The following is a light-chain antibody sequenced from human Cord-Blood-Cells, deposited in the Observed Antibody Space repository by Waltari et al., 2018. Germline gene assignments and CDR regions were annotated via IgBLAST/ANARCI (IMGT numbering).Light chain of an antibody. Sequence: QSALTQPRPVSGSPGQSVTIPCTGTSSDVGGYNYGRWSQQHPGKAPQLMIYDVRKRPSGVPDRFSGSKAGNTASLTISGLQAEDEADYYCCSYAGSYTGVFGGGTKLTVL. J-gene: IGLJ3*02. CDR1: SSDVGGYNY. CDR2: DVR. V-gene: IGLV2-11*01. CDR3: CSYAGSYTGV.